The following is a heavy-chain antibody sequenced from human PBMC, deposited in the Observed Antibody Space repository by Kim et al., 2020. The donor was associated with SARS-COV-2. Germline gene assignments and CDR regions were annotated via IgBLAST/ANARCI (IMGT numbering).Heavy chain of an antibody. Sequence: SPTLKGPVTISGDTSKNQFSLKLNSVTAADTAVYYCARERRSGTYYYFDYWGQGTVVTVSS. D-gene: IGHD3-10*01. V-gene: IGHV4-59*01. CDR3: ARERRSGTYYYFDY. J-gene: IGHJ4*02.